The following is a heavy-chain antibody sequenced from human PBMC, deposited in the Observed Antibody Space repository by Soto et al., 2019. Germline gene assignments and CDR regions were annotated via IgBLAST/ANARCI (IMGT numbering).Heavy chain of an antibody. V-gene: IGHV2-5*02. J-gene: IGHJ4*02. D-gene: IGHD3-9*01. CDR1: GFSLSTSGVG. Sequence: SGPTLVNPTQTLTLTCTFSGFSLSTSGVGVGWIRQPPGKALEWLALIYCDDDKRYSPSLKSRLTITKDTSKNQLVLTITNMDPVDTATYYCAHRSAVYYDILTGCYNVDYFDYWGQGTLVTVSS. CDR2: IYCDDDK. CDR3: AHRSAVYYDILTGCYNVDYFDY.